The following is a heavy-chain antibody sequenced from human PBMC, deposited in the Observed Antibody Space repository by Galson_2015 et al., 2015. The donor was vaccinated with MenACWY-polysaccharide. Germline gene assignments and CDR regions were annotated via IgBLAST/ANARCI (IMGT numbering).Heavy chain of an antibody. Sequence: SLRLSCAASGFTFSENAMSWVRQAPGKGLEWVSSLSNSGDYTYYADSVKGRFTISRDNSENTVHLQMNSLRADDTALYYCAKLMGVSSWYLVGYWGLGTLVTVSA. D-gene: IGHD6-13*01. CDR2: LSNSGDYT. V-gene: IGHV3-23*01. CDR1: GFTFSENA. CDR3: AKLMGVSSWYLVGY. J-gene: IGHJ4*02.